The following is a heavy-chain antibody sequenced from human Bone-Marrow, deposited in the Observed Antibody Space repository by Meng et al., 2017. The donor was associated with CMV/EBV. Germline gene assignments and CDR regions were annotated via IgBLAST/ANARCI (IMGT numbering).Heavy chain of an antibody. Sequence: SVKVSCKASGGTFSSYTISWVRQAPGQGLEWMGRIIPIFGTANYAQKFQGRVTITTDESTSTAYMELSSLRSEDTAVYYCARQVAVTIFGVVTSDAFDIWGQGTMVTVSS. CDR1: GGTFSSYT. CDR3: ARQVAVTIFGVVTSDAFDI. D-gene: IGHD3-3*01. CDR2: IIPIFGTA. J-gene: IGHJ3*02. V-gene: IGHV1-69*05.